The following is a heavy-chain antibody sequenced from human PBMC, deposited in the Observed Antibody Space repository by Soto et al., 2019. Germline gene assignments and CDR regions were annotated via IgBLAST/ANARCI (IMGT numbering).Heavy chain of an antibody. Sequence: PSETLSLTCAVSGVSISSTTWWSWVRQPPGKGLEWIGEIYHSGSTNYNPSLKSRVTISVDKSKNHFSLQLSSVTAADTAVYYCARDLRIAVVEVFDYWGQGTLVTSPQ. CDR2: IYHSGST. CDR3: ARDLRIAVVEVFDY. J-gene: IGHJ4*02. D-gene: IGHD6-19*01. V-gene: IGHV4-4*02. CDR1: GVSISSTTW.